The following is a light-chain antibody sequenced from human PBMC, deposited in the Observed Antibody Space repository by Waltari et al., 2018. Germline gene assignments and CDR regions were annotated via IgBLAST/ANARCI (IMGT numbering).Light chain of an antibody. CDR2: DVN. J-gene: IGLJ2*01. V-gene: IGLV2-14*03. CDR3: SSYTSSTTL. CDR1: SSAVGAYIY. Sequence: QSALTQPASVSGSPGQSITISCTGTSSAVGAYIYVSWYQQHPGKAPNLLIYDVNTRPSGVSNRFSGSKSGNTASLTISGLQAEDEADYYCSSYTSSTTLFGGGTKLTVL.